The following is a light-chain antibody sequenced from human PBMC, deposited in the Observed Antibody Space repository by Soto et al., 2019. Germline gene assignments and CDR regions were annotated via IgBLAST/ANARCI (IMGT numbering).Light chain of an antibody. CDR3: CSYAGSYTYV. J-gene: IGLJ1*01. Sequence: QSALTQPRSVSGSPGQSVTLSCTGTSSDVGGYNYVSWYQQHPGKAPKLMIYDVTKRPSGVPDRFSGSKSGNTASLTISGLQAEDEADYSCCSYAGSYTYVFGTGTKLTVL. V-gene: IGLV2-11*01. CDR1: SSDVGGYNY. CDR2: DVT.